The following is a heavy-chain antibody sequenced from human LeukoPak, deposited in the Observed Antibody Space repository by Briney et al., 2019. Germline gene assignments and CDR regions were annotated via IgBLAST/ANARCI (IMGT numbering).Heavy chain of an antibody. CDR3: ARDRLESRPRYYFDY. J-gene: IGHJ4*02. CDR2: IIPILGIA. Sequence: AASVKVSCKASGGTFSSYAISWVRQAPGQGLGWMGRIIPILGIANYAQKFQGRVTITADKSTSTAYMELSSLRSEDTAVYYCARDRLESRPRYYFDYWGQGTLVTVSS. D-gene: IGHD1-1*01. CDR1: GGTFSSYA. V-gene: IGHV1-69*04.